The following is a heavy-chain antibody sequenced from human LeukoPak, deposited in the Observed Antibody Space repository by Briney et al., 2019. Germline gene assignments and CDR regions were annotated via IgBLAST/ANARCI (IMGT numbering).Heavy chain of an antibody. D-gene: IGHD5-12*01. CDR3: ARSTSGYEIDY. CDR2: MYYSGST. CDR1: GGSISGYS. J-gene: IGHJ4*02. Sequence: PSETLSLTCTVSGGSISGYSWSWLRQPPGKGLEWIGYMYYSGSTNYNPSLKSRVTISVDTSKNQFSLKLSSVTAADTAVYYCARSTSGYEIDYWGQGTLVTVSS. V-gene: IGHV4-59*01.